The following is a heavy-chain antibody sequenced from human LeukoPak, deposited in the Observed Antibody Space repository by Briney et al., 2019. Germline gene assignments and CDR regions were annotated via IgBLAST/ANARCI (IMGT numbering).Heavy chain of an antibody. J-gene: IGHJ4*02. CDR3: ASLYDSLNYFDY. D-gene: IGHD3-3*01. V-gene: IGHV3-15*01. CDR2: IKSKTDGGTT. CDR1: GFTFSNAW. Sequence: GGSLRLSCAAPGFTFSNAWMSWVRQAPGKGLEWVGRIKSKTDGGTTDYAAPVKGRFTISRDDSKNTLYLQMNSLRAEDTAVYYCASLYDSLNYFDYWGQGTLVTVSS.